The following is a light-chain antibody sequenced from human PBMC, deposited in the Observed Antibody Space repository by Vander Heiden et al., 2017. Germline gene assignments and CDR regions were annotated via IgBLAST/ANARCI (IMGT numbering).Light chain of an antibody. J-gene: IGLJ1*01. CDR3: CSYAGSYTHV. CDR2: DVN. Sequence: QSALTQPRSVSGSPGQSVTISCTVTSSDVGGYNYVSWYQHHPGKAPKFLIYDVNKRPSGVPDRFSGSKSGNTASLTISGLQAEDEADYYCCSYAGSYTHVFGSGTKVTVL. V-gene: IGLV2-11*01. CDR1: SSDVGGYNY.